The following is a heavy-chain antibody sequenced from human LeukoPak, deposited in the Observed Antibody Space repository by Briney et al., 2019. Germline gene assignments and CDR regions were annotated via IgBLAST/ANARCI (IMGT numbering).Heavy chain of an antibody. D-gene: IGHD6-19*01. Sequence: SETLSLTCTVSGYSISSGYYWGWIRQPPGKGLEWIGSIYYSGSTYYNPSLKSRVTISVDTSKNQFSLKLSSVTAADTAVYYCARLYSSDPSWGQGTLVTVSS. CDR1: GYSISSGYY. J-gene: IGHJ4*02. CDR2: IYYSGST. V-gene: IGHV4-38-2*02. CDR3: ARLYSSDPS.